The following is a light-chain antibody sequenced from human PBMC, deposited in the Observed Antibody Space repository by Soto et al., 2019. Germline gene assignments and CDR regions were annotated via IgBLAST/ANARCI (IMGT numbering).Light chain of an antibody. Sequence: QSALTQPASVSGSPGQSITISCTGTSSDFGNYNLVSWYQQHPGKVPKLILFEVNKRPSGVSGRFSGSKSGNTASLTISGLQAEDEADYYCSSYVGSGARVVFGGGTKLTVL. J-gene: IGLJ2*01. CDR2: EVN. CDR1: SSDFGNYNL. CDR3: SSYVGSGARVV. V-gene: IGLV2-23*02.